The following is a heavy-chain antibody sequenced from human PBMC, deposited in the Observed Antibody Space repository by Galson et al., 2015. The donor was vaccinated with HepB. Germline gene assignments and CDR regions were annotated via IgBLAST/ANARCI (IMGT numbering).Heavy chain of an antibody. J-gene: IGHJ6*02. CDR3: ARHAYCGGDCYSRGGYYYYGMDV. D-gene: IGHD2-21*02. CDR2: IYYSGST. CDR1: GGSISSSSYY. Sequence: ETLSLTCTVSGGSISSSSYYWGWIRQPPGKGLEWIGSIYYSGSTYYNPSLKSRVTISVDTSKNQFSLKLSSVTAADTAVYYCARHAYCGGDCYSRGGYYYYGMDVWGQGTTVTVSS. V-gene: IGHV4-39*01.